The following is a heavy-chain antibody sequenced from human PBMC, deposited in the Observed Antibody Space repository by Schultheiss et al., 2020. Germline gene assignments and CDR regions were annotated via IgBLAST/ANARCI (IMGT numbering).Heavy chain of an antibody. CDR2: IYSGGST. J-gene: IGHJ4*02. CDR1: GFTVSSNY. Sequence: GESLKISCAASGFTVSSNYMSWVRQAPGKGLEWVSVIYSGGSTYYADSVKGRFTISRDNSKNTLYLQMNSLRAEDTAVYYCARDRERLVFDYWGQGTLVTVSS. V-gene: IGHV3-53*01. D-gene: IGHD6-19*01. CDR3: ARDRERLVFDY.